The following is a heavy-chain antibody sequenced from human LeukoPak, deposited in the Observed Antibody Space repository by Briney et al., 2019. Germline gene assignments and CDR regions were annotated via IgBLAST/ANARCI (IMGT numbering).Heavy chain of an antibody. J-gene: IGHJ5*02. Sequence: SETLSLTCTVSGGSISSYYWSWIRQPPGKGLEWIGYIYYSGSTNYNPSLKSRVTISVDTSKNQFSLKLSSVAAADTAVYYCARVRGSGSYYNPLKYNWFDPWGQGTLVTVSS. D-gene: IGHD3-10*01. CDR2: IYYSGST. CDR3: ARVRGSGSYYNPLKYNWFDP. CDR1: GGSISSYY. V-gene: IGHV4-59*01.